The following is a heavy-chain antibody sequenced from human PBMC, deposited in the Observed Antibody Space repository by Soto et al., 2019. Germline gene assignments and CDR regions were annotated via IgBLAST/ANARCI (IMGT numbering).Heavy chain of an antibody. CDR2: IWYDGSNK. CDR3: AREGESDGVRFDILTGYYPTIYYYYGMDV. D-gene: IGHD3-9*01. CDR1: GFTFSSYG. V-gene: IGHV3-33*01. J-gene: IGHJ6*02. Sequence: GGSLRLSCAASGFTFSSYGMHWVRQAPGKGLEWVAVIWYDGSNKYYADSVKGRFTISRDNSKNTLYLQMNSLRAEDTAVYYCAREGESDGVRFDILTGYYPTIYYYYGMDVWGQGTTVTVSS.